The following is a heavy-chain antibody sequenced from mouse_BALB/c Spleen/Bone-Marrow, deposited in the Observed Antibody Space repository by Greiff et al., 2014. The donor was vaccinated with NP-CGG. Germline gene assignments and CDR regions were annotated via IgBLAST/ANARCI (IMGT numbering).Heavy chain of an antibody. CDR1: GYTFTTYT. CDR2: IVPSSGYT. D-gene: IGHD4-1*01. CDR3: AREARTGAWFAY. V-gene: IGHV1-4*02. J-gene: IGHJ3*01. Sequence: QVQLKESGAELARPGASVKMSCKASGYTFTTYTIQWVKRRPGQGLEWIGYIVPSSGYTDYNQKFKDKTSLTADKSSNTAYIQLSSLTSADSAVYYCAREARTGAWFAYWGQGTPVTVSA.